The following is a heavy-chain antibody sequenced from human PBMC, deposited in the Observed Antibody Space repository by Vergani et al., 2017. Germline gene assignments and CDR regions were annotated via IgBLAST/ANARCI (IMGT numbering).Heavy chain of an antibody. J-gene: IGHJ4*02. V-gene: IGHV4-34*01. CDR3: ARGAHYDSSGYYYLNDY. CDR1: GGSFSGYY. D-gene: IGHD3-22*01. Sequence: QVQLQQWGAGLLKPSETLSLTCAVYGGSFSGYYWSWIRQPPGKGLEWIGEINHSGSTNYNPSLKSRVTISVDTSKNQFSLKLSSVTAADTAVYYCARGAHYDSSGYYYLNDYWGQGTLVTVSS. CDR2: INHSGST.